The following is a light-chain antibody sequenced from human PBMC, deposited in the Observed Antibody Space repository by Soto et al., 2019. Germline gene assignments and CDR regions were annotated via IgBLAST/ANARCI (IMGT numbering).Light chain of an antibody. Sequence: RSTPSAFVGDRVTLTCRASESISRWLAWYQHKPGKLPNLLIYKASTLASGVPSRFIGSGSRTEFTLTINSLQPDDFATYYCQQYHIYSGTFGQGTKVDIK. CDR3: QQYHIYSGT. V-gene: IGKV1-5*03. CDR1: ESISRW. CDR2: KAS. J-gene: IGKJ1*01.